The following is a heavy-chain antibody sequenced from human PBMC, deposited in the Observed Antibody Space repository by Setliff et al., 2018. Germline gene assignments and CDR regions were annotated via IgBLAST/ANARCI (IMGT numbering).Heavy chain of an antibody. CDR3: TRDIVVFTDIDYYYSGMDV. V-gene: IGHV3-74*01. Sequence: AGGSLRLSCAASGFAFNTYWMHWVRQVPGKGLVWVARINGDGSVANYADAVKGRFTISRDNAKNTLSLQMNTLKAEDTAVYYCTRDIVVFTDIDYYYSGMDVWGQGTAVTSP. J-gene: IGHJ6*02. D-gene: IGHD2-21*01. CDR2: INGDGSVA. CDR1: GFAFNTYW.